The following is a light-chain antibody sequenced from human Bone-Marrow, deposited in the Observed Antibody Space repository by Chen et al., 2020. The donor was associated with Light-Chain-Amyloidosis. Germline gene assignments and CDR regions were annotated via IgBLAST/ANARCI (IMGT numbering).Light chain of an antibody. J-gene: IGLJ2*01. CDR3: QSADSSGTYEVI. Sequence: SYPLTKPPSVSVSPGQTARITHSGDVLPTKYAYWYQQKTGQAPVLVIHRDTERPSGISERYSGSSSGTTATLTISGVQAEDEADYHCQSADSSGTYEVIFGGGTKLTVL. CDR2: RDT. CDR1: VLPTKY. V-gene: IGLV3-25*03.